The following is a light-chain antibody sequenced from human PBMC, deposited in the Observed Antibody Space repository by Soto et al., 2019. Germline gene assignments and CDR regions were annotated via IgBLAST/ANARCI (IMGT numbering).Light chain of an antibody. CDR2: DVT. V-gene: IGLV2-11*01. J-gene: IGLJ3*02. CDR3: CSYAGIYTV. Sequence: QSVLTQPRSVSGSPGQSVTISCTGTNSDVSGYNYVSWYQQHPGKAPKLMIYDVTKRPSGVPDRFFGSKSGNTASLTISGLQAEDDADYYCCSYAGIYTVFSGGTKLTVL. CDR1: NSDVSGYNY.